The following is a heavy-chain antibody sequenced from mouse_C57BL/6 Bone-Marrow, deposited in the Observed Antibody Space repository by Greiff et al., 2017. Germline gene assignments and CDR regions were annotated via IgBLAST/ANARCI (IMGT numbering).Heavy chain of an antibody. D-gene: IGHD6-1*01. CDR2: IDPSDSYT. Sequence: QVQLQQPGAELVKPGASVKLSCKASGYTFTSYWMQWVKQRPGQGLEWIGEIDPSDSYTNYNQKFKGKATLTVDTSSSTAYMQLSSLTSEDSAVYYGARALWDAMDDWGQGTSVTVSS. J-gene: IGHJ4*01. CDR3: ARALWDAMDD. CDR1: GYTFTSYW. V-gene: IGHV1-50*01.